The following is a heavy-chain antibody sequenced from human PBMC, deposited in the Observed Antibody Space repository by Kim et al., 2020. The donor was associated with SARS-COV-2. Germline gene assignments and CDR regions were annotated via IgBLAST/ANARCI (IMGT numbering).Heavy chain of an antibody. J-gene: IGHJ4*02. Sequence: SVKGRFTISRDNSKNTLYLQLNSLRAEDTAVYYCARGFVAVAASYYFDYWGQGTLVIVSS. D-gene: IGHD6-19*01. V-gene: IGHV3-30*07. CDR3: ARGFVAVAASYYFDY.